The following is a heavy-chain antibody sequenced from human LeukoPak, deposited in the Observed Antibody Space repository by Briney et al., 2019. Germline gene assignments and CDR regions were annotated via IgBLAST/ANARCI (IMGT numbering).Heavy chain of an antibody. J-gene: IGHJ3*02. D-gene: IGHD4-23*01. CDR1: GGSFSGYY. CDR2: INHSGST. V-gene: IGHV4-34*01. Sequence: PSETLSLTCAVYGGSFSGYYWSWIRQPPGKGLEWIGEINHSGSTNYNPSLKSRVTISVDTSKNQFSLKLSSVTAADTAVYYCARYSKRWYGAFDIWGQGTMVTVSS. CDR3: ARYSKRWYGAFDI.